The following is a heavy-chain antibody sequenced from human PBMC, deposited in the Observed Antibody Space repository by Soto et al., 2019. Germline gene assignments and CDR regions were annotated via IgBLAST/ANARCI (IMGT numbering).Heavy chain of an antibody. D-gene: IGHD1-7*01. CDR3: ARARPTITGPKYFDY. CDR2: IYHSGST. CDR1: GGSISSGGYS. Sequence: QLQLQESGSGLVKPSQTLSLTCAVSGGSISSGGYSWSWIRQPPGKGLEWIGYIYHSGSTYYNPSVKSRVTITVDRSKNQFSLKLNSVTAADTTVYYCARARPTITGPKYFDYWGQGTLFTVSS. J-gene: IGHJ4*02. V-gene: IGHV4-30-2*01.